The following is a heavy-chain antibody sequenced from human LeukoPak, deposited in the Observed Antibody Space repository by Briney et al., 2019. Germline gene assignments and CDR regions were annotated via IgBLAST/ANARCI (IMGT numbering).Heavy chain of an antibody. CDR2: ISAYNGNT. Sequence: GASVKVSCKASGYTFTSYGISWVRQAPGQGLEWMGWISAYNGNTNYAQKLQGRVTMTTDTSTSTAYMELRSLRSDDTAVYYCAREGSSGWYRTEIDYWGQGTLVTVSS. V-gene: IGHV1-18*01. J-gene: IGHJ4*02. CDR1: GYTFTSYG. D-gene: IGHD6-19*01. CDR3: AREGSSGWYRTEIDY.